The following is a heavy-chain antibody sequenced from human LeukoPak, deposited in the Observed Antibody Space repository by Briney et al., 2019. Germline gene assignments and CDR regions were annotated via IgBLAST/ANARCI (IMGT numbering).Heavy chain of an antibody. J-gene: IGHJ4*02. CDR1: GFTFSSYW. V-gene: IGHV3-7*01. CDR3: ARGVNYYDSSGYYHFDY. CDR2: IKQDGSEK. D-gene: IGHD3-22*01. Sequence: PGGSLRLSCAASGFTFSSYWMSWVRQAPGKGLEWVANIKQDGSEKYYVDSVKGRFTISRDNAKNSLYLQMNSLRAEDTAVYYCARGVNYYDSSGYYHFDYWGQGTLVTVSS.